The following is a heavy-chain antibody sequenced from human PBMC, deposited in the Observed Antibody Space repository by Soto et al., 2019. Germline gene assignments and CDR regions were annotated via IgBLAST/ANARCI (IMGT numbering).Heavy chain of an antibody. J-gene: IGHJ4*02. V-gene: IGHV1-18*01. CDR3: ARVSGRPFPFDH. CDR2: ISAYNGNT. D-gene: IGHD3-10*01. CDR1: GYTFTSYG. Sequence: ASVKVSCKASGYTFTSYGISWARQAPGQGLEWMGWISAYNGNTNYAQKLQGRVTTTTDTSTSTAYMELRSLRSDDTAVYYCARVSGRPFPFDHWGQGTLVTVSS.